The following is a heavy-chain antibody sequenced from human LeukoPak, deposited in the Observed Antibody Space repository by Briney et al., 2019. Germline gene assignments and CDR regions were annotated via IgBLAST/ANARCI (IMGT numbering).Heavy chain of an antibody. V-gene: IGHV4-34*01. J-gene: IGHJ4*02. Sequence: GSLRLSCAASGFTFSSYAMSWIRQPPGKGLEWIGEINHSGSTNYNPSLKSRVTISVDTSKNQFSLKLSSVTAADTAVYYCARGIGSGWYEDYWGQGTLVTVSS. CDR3: ARGIGSGWYEDY. CDR1: GFTFSSYA. D-gene: IGHD6-19*01. CDR2: INHSGST.